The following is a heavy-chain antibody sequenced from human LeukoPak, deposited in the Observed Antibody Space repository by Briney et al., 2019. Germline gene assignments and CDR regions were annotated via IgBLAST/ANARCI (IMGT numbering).Heavy chain of an antibody. CDR3: ARRLNGMATIDRYLDY. Sequence: SETLSLTCNVSGSSISSSSYYWVWIRQPPGKGLEWIGNIYYTGSTYYNPSLKSRITISVDTSENQFSLNLNSVTAADTAVYYCARRLNGMATIDRYLDYWGQGVLVTVSS. CDR2: IYYTGST. D-gene: IGHD5-24*01. J-gene: IGHJ4*02. V-gene: IGHV4-39*01. CDR1: GSSISSSSYY.